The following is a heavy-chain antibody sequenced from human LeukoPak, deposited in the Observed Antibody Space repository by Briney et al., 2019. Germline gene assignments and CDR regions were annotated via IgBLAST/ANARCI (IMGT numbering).Heavy chain of an antibody. D-gene: IGHD3-22*01. Sequence: SETLSLTCTVSGGSISSYYWSWIRQPAGKGLEWIGRIYTSGSTNYNPSLKSRVTMSVDTSKNQFSLKLSSVTVAETAVYYCARVSYYYGGSDYYYVSGLDVWGQGTTVTVSS. CDR2: IYTSGST. V-gene: IGHV4-4*07. CDR3: ARVSYYYGGSDYYYVSGLDV. J-gene: IGHJ6*02. CDR1: GGSISSYY.